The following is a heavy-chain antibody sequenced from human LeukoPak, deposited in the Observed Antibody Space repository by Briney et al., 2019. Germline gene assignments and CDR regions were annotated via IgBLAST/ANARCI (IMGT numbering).Heavy chain of an antibody. J-gene: IGHJ4*02. D-gene: IGHD6-13*01. CDR2: IYYSGST. V-gene: IGHV4-59*01. Sequence: SETLSLTCTVSGGSISSYYRSWIRQPPGKALEWIGYIYYSGSTNYNPSLRSRVTISVDTSKNQFSLRLNSVTAADTALYYCARMRRGSSYPYHFDYWGQGILVTVSS. CDR1: GGSISSYY. CDR3: ARMRRGSSYPYHFDY.